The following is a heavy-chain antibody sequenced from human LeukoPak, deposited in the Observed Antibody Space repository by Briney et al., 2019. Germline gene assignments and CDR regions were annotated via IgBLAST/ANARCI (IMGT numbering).Heavy chain of an antibody. CDR3: ARDMYYDFWTGFDP. CDR2: IKQDGSEK. CDR1: GFTFSYNG. Sequence: GGSLRLSCVASGFTFSYNGMHWVRQDPGKGQEWVANIKQDGSEKYYVDSVKGRFTISRDNAKNSLYLQMNSLRAEDTAVYYCARDMYYDFWTGFDPWGQGTLVTVSS. D-gene: IGHD3-3*01. J-gene: IGHJ5*02. V-gene: IGHV3-7*01.